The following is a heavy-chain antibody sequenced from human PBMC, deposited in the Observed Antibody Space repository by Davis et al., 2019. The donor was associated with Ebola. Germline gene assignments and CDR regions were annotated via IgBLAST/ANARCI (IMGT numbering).Heavy chain of an antibody. D-gene: IGHD1-26*01. J-gene: IGHJ6*02. Sequence: GESLKISCAASGFTVSSNYMSWVRQAPGKGLEWVSVIYSGGSTYYADSVKGRFTISRDNSKNTLYLQMNSLRAEDTAVYSCARTYRIYGMDVWGQGTTVTVSS. CDR3: ARTYRIYGMDV. V-gene: IGHV3-53*01. CDR2: IYSGGST. CDR1: GFTVSSNY.